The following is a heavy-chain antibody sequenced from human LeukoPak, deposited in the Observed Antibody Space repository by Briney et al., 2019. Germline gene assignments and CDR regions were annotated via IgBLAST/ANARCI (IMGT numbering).Heavy chain of an antibody. CDR1: GFTFSSYS. Sequence: PGGSLRLSCAASGFTFSSYSMNWVRQGPGKGLEWVSYISSSSSTIYYADSVKGRFTISRDNAKNSLYLQMNSLRAEDTAVYYCARDWSVEYCSGGSCYSDYYYYYMDVWGKGTTVTVSS. J-gene: IGHJ6*03. D-gene: IGHD2-15*01. V-gene: IGHV3-48*01. CDR3: ARDWSVEYCSGGSCYSDYYYYYMDV. CDR2: ISSSSSTI.